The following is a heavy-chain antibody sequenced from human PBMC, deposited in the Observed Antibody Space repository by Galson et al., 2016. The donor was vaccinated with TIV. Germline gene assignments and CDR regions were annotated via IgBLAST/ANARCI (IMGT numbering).Heavy chain of an antibody. Sequence: SLRLSCADTGFTFSHYPMHWVRQAPGKGLEWVPVISFDGSDTYYADSVKGRFTISRDNSRNTLYPQMNSLRAQDTGVYYCAKEVKRRLHYWGQGALVTVSS. CDR2: ISFDGSDT. CDR3: AKEVKRRLHY. V-gene: IGHV3-30-3*01. J-gene: IGHJ4*02. CDR1: GFTFSHYP. D-gene: IGHD1-1*01.